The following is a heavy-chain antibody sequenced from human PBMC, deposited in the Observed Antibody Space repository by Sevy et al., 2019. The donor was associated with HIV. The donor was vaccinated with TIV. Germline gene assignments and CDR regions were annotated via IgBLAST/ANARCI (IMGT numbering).Heavy chain of an antibody. CDR1: GGSISSSSYY. D-gene: IGHD3-3*01. Sequence: SETLSLTCTVSGGSISSSSYYWGWIRQPPGKGLEWIGSIYYSGSTYYNPSLKSRVTISVDTSKNQFSLKLSSVTAADTAVYYCARHDYDFWGGYTEPIPYYYYGMDVWGQGTTVTVSS. J-gene: IGHJ6*02. CDR2: IYYSGST. CDR3: ARHDYDFWGGYTEPIPYYYYGMDV. V-gene: IGHV4-39*01.